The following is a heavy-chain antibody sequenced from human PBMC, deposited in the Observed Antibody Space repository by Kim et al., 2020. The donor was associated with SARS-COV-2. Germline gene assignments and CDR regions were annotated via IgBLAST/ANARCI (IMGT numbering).Heavy chain of an antibody. CDR3: ARLVTTSSGGFDP. D-gene: IGHD3-10*01. J-gene: IGHJ5*02. CDR2: IYHSGST. CDR1: GGSISSSNW. V-gene: IGHV4-4*02. Sequence: SETLSLTCAVSGGSISSSNWWSWVRQPPGKGLEWIGEIYHSGSTNYNPSLKSRVTISVDKSKNQFSLKLSSVTAADTAVYYCARLVTTSSGGFDPWGQGTVVTVSS.